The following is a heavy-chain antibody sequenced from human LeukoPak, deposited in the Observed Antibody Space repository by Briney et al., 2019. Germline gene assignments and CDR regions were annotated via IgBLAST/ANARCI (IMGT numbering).Heavy chain of an antibody. V-gene: IGHV4-59*01. CDR3: ARGAYYYDSSGYNWYFDL. J-gene: IGHJ2*01. Sequence: SETLSLTCTVSGGSISSYYWSWIRQPPGKGLEWIGYIFYSGITNYNPSLKSRVTISIDASKNQFSLKLSSVTAADTAVYYCARGAYYYDSSGYNWYFDLWGRGTLVTVSP. D-gene: IGHD3-22*01. CDR2: IFYSGIT. CDR1: GGSISSYY.